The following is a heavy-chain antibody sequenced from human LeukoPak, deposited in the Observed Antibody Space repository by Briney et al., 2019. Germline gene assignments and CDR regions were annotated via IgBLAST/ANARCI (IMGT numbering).Heavy chain of an antibody. D-gene: IGHD3-3*01. CDR2: IYYSGST. CDR1: GGSISSSSYY. Sequence: SETLSLTSTVSGGSISSSSYYWGWIRQPPGKGLEWIGSIYYSGSTYYNPSLKSRVTISVDTSKNQFSLKLSSVTAADTAVYYCARDFAIFGVVISPRGWFDPWGQGTLVTVSS. V-gene: IGHV4-39*07. J-gene: IGHJ5*02. CDR3: ARDFAIFGVVISPRGWFDP.